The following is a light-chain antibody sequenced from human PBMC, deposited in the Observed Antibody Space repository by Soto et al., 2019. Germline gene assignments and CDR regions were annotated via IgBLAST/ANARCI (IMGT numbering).Light chain of an antibody. V-gene: IGKV1-5*03. Sequence: DIQMTQSPSSLSASVGDRVTITCRASQSISSWLAWYQQKPGKAPKLLIYKASGLESGVPSRFSGSGSGTAFTLTISSLQPDDFATYYCQQYSTYPWTFGQGTKVDTK. CDR2: KAS. J-gene: IGKJ1*01. CDR1: QSISSW. CDR3: QQYSTYPWT.